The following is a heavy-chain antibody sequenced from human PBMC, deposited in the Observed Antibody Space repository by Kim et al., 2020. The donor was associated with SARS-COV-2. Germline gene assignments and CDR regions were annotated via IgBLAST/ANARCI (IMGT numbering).Heavy chain of an antibody. D-gene: IGHD6-13*01. CDR3: ARGGNAWYTLDFHF. CDR1: GFIFRDYY. Sequence: GGSLRLSCAASGFIFRDYYMSWIRRAPGKGLEWVSYISSSGSDANYGGSVKGRFTISRDNGKNSLYLQMDSLRAEDTTVYYCARGGNAWYTLDFHFWGQGTLVTVSS. CDR2: ISSSGSDA. J-gene: IGHJ4*02. V-gene: IGHV3-11*05.